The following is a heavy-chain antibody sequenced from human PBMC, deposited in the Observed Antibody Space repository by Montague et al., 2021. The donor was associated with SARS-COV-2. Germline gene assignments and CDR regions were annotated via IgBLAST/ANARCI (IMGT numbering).Heavy chain of an antibody. Sequence: SETLSLTCAVYGGSFNDYYWSWIRQPPGKGLEWIGEINHGGITNXSPSLKSRVTISADTSKNQFSLKPKSVTAADTANYYCARGHQGVAMIVVVMIGAEYYFDYWGQGSLVTVSS. J-gene: IGHJ4*02. CDR2: INHGGIT. CDR1: GGSFNDYY. V-gene: IGHV4-34*01. CDR3: ARGHQGVAMIVVVMIGAEYYFDY. D-gene: IGHD3-22*01.